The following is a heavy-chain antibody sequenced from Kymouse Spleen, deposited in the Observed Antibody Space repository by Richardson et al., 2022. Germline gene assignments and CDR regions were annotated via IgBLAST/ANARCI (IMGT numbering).Heavy chain of an antibody. Sequence: EVQLVESGGGLVQPGGSLRLSCAASGFTFSSYWMSWVRQAPGKGLEWVANIKQDGSEKYYVDSVKGRFTISRDNAKNSLYLQMNSLRAEDTAVYYCARGIFGVVINPFDYWGQGTLVTVSS. V-gene: IGHV3-7*01. CDR3: ARGIFGVVINPFDY. CDR1: GFTFSSYW. J-gene: IGHJ4*02. D-gene: IGHD3-3*01. CDR2: IKQDGSEK.